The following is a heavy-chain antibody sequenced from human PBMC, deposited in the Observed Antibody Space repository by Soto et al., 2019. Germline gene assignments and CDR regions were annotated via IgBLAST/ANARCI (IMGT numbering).Heavy chain of an antibody. CDR1: GGSISSYY. V-gene: IGHV4-59*01. CDR2: IYYSGST. D-gene: IGHD2-2*01. CDR3: ARGEYCSSTSCHAGVYYYYMDV. Sequence: SETLSLTCTVSGGSISSYYWSWIRQPPGKGLEWIGYIYYSGSTNYNPSLKSRVTISVDTSKNQFSLKLSSVTAADTAVYYCARGEYCSSTSCHAGVYYYYMDVWGKGTTVTVSS. J-gene: IGHJ6*03.